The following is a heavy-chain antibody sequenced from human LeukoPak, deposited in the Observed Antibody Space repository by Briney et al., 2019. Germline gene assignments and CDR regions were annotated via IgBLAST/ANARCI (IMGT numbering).Heavy chain of an antibody. CDR1: GFTVSSNY. CDR2: IYSGGST. D-gene: IGHD2-21*02. Sequence: GGSLRLSCAASGFTVSSNYMSWVRQAPGKGLEWVSVIYSGGSTYYADSVKGRFTISRDNSKNTLYLQMNSLRAGDTAVYYCASYCGGDCYSRYFQHWGQGTLVTVSS. J-gene: IGHJ1*01. V-gene: IGHV3-53*01. CDR3: ASYCGGDCYSRYFQH.